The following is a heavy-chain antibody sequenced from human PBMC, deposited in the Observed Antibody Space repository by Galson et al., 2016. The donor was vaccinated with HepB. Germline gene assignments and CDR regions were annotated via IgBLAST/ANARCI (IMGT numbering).Heavy chain of an antibody. CDR1: GFTFSRHW. CDR3: ARRMGATRGFDP. J-gene: IGHJ5*02. D-gene: IGHD1-26*01. V-gene: IGHV3-7*03. CDR2: IKEDGSEK. Sequence: SLRLSCAASGFTFSRHWMTWVRQPPGKGLEWVANIKEDGSEKYYGDSAKGRFTISRDNTKNSLYLQMNSLRAEDKAVYNCARRMGATRGFDPWGQGTLVTVSS.